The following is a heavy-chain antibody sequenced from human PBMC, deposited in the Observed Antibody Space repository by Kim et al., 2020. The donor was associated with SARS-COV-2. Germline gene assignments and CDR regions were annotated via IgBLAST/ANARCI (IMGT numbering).Heavy chain of an antibody. CDR2: INDSGDT. J-gene: IGHJ6*02. Sequence: SETLSLTCAVYGDSFSGYHWSWIRQPPGKGLEWIGDINDSGDTSYNSSLKSRVTISHDTSKNQFSLRLRSVTAADTALYYCVRVRAKDRYGSGWYPYYYGMNVWTQGTTVTV. V-gene: IGHV4-34*01. D-gene: IGHD6-19*01. CDR3: VRVRAKDRYGSGWYPYYYGMNV. CDR1: GDSFSGYH.